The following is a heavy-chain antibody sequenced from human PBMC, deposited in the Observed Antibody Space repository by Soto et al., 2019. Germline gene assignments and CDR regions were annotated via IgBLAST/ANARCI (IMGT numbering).Heavy chain of an antibody. CDR3: ARRSFYGDYGAFDI. CDR1: GGSISSSSYY. CDR2: IYYSGST. V-gene: IGHV4-39*01. J-gene: IGHJ3*02. D-gene: IGHD4-17*01. Sequence: SETLSLTCTVSGGSISSSSYYWGWIRQPPGKGLEWIGSIYYSGSTYYNPSLKSRVTISVDTSKNQFSLKLSSVTAADTAVYYCARRSFYGDYGAFDIWGQGTMVTVSS.